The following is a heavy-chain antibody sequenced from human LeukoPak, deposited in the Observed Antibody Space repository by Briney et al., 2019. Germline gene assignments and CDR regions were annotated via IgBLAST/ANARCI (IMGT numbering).Heavy chain of an antibody. CDR3: ASSADIVLMVYAIHHYYYMDV. Sequence: SVKVSCKASGGTFSSYAISWVRQAPGQGLEWMGGIIPIFGTANYAQKFQGRVTITADESTSTAYMELSSLRSEDTAVYYCASSADIVLMVYAIHHYYYMDVWGKGTTVTVSS. CDR1: GGTFSSYA. D-gene: IGHD2-8*01. CDR2: IIPIFGTA. V-gene: IGHV1-69*13. J-gene: IGHJ6*03.